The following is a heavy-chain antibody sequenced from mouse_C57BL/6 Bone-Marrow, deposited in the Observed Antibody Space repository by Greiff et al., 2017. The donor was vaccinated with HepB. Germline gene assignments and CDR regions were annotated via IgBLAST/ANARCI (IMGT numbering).Heavy chain of an antibody. J-gene: IGHJ2*01. CDR3: AREANWDNYFDY. Sequence: EVKLVESGGGLVKPGGSLKLSCAASGFTFSDYGMHWVRQAPEKGLEWVAYISSGSSTIYYADTGKGRFTISRDNAKNTLFLKMTSLRSEDTAMYYCAREANWDNYFDYWGQGTTLTVSS. CDR1: GFTFSDYG. CDR2: ISSGSSTI. V-gene: IGHV5-17*01. D-gene: IGHD4-1*01.